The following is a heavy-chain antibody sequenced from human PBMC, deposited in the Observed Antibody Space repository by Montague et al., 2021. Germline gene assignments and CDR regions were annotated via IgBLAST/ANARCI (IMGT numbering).Heavy chain of an antibody. V-gene: IGHV4-34*01. Sequence: SETLSLTCAVYGGSFNAYYWSRIRQSPGKVLEWIGEIHHRGSIYYDPTTDYNPSLQSRVTIAVDAPKNQFSLRLRSVTAADTAVSYCAGHSVGFESYYNGLDVGGRGTPVIVSS. CDR3: AGHSVGFESYYNGLDV. CDR1: GGSFNAYY. D-gene: IGHD3-10*01. CDR2: IHHRGSIYYDPTT. J-gene: IGHJ6*02.